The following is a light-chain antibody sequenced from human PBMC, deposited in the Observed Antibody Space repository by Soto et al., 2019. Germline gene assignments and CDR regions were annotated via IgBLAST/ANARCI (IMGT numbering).Light chain of an antibody. CDR3: QQREHWPPIT. CDR1: QSISSN. Sequence: VMTQSPATLSVSPGERATLSCRASQSISSNLAWYQQKPGQAPRLLMFRTSSRATGFPARFSGSGSGTDFTLTISSLEPEDFAVYYCQQREHWPPITFGQGTRLEIK. CDR2: RTS. V-gene: IGKV3-15*01. J-gene: IGKJ5*01.